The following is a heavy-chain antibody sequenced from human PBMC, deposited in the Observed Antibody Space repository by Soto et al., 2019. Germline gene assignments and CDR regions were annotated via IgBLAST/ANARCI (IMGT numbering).Heavy chain of an antibody. J-gene: IGHJ4*02. D-gene: IGHD5-18*01. CDR3: ARSRSGYRYAAPLDS. CDR2: ISAYNGNT. Sequence: GASVKVSCKASGYTFTSYGISWVRQAPGQGLEWMGWISAYNGNTNYAQKLQGRVTMTTDTSTSTAYMELRSLRSDDTAVYYCARSRSGYRYAAPLDSWAQGTLVTVSS. CDR1: GYTFTSYG. V-gene: IGHV1-18*01.